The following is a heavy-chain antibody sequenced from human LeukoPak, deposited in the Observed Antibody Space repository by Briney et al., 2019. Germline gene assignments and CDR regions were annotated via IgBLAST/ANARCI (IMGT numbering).Heavy chain of an antibody. V-gene: IGHV4-4*07. J-gene: IGHJ3*02. CDR1: GGSISYFY. CDR3: ASGRSGDAFDI. Sequence: SETLSLTCTVSGGSISYFYWSWIRQPAGKGLEWIGRIYHSGSTYYNPSLKSRVTISVDTSKNQFSLNLSSVTAADTAVYYCASGRSGDAFDIWGQGTMVTVSS. CDR2: IYHSGST. D-gene: IGHD3-10*01.